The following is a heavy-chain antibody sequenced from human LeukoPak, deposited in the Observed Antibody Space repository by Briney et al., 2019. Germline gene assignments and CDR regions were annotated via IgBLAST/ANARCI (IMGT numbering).Heavy chain of an antibody. CDR2: IYHSGST. CDR1: GGSISSSNW. J-gene: IGHJ4*02. CDR3: ARPREMATITGFDY. Sequence: SGTLSLTCAVSGGSISSSNWWSWIRPPPGKGLEWIGEIYHSGSTNYNPSLKSRVTISVDKSKTQFSLKLSSVTAADTAVYYCARPREMATITGFDYWGQGTLVIVSS. D-gene: IGHD5-24*01. V-gene: IGHV4-4*02.